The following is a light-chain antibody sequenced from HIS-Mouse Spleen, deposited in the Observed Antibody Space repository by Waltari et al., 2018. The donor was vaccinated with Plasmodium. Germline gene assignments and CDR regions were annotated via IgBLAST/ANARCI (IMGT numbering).Light chain of an antibody. CDR1: QGVSSN. Sequence: EIVMTQSPATLSVSPGETATLSCRASQGVSSNLAWYQQKPGQAPRLLIYGASTRATGIPARFSGSGSGTEFTLTISSLQSEDFAVYYCQQYNNWSFTFGPGTKVDIK. V-gene: IGKV3-15*01. J-gene: IGKJ3*01. CDR2: GAS. CDR3: QQYNNWSFT.